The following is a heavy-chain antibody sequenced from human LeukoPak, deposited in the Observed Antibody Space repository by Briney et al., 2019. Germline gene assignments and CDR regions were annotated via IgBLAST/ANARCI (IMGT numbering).Heavy chain of an antibody. CDR2: INHSGST. V-gene: IGHV4-34*01. Sequence: SETLSLTCTVSGGSISGFYWSWIRQPPGKGLEWIGEINHSGSTNYNPSLKSRVTISVDTSKNQFSLKLSSVTAADTAVYYCASYSWSFGYWGQGTLVTVSS. J-gene: IGHJ4*02. CDR1: GGSISGFY. D-gene: IGHD1-1*01. CDR3: ASYSWSFGY.